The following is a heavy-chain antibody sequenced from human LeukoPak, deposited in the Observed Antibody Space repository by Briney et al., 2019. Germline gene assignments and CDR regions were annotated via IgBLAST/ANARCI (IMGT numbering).Heavy chain of an antibody. CDR1: GGSFSGHY. D-gene: IGHD6-19*01. Sequence: SETLSLTCAVYGGSFSGHYWSWIRQPPGKGLEWIGEINHSGSTNYNPSLKSRVTISVDTSKNQFSLKLSSVTAADTAVYYCARVLTYSSGWYVSPPAFDIWGQGTMVTVSS. CDR3: ARVLTYSSGWYVSPPAFDI. V-gene: IGHV4-34*01. CDR2: INHSGST. J-gene: IGHJ3*02.